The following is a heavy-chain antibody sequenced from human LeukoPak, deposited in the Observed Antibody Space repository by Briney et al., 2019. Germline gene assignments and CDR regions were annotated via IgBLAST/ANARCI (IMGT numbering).Heavy chain of an antibody. V-gene: IGHV4-4*07. CDR2: IYTSGST. CDR1: GGSISSYY. CDR3: ARVGTLYCSSTSCSYFDY. J-gene: IGHJ4*02. D-gene: IGHD2-2*01. Sequence: SETLSLTCTVSGGSISSYYWSWIRQPAGKGLEWIGRIYTSGSTNYNPSLKSRVTMSVATSKNQFSLKLSSVTAADTAVYYCARVGTLYCSSTSCSYFDYWGQGTLVTVSS.